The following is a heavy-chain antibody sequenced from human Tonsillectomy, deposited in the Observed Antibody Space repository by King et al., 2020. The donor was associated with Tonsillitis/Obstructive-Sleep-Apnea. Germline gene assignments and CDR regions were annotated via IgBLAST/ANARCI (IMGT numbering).Heavy chain of an antibody. D-gene: IGHD2-21*01. J-gene: IGHJ6*03. CDR1: GFTFDDYA. Sequence: EVQLVESGGGLVQPGRSLRLSCAASGFTFDDYAMHWVRHTPGKGLEWVSGISWNSRRIGYADSVKGRFTISRDNAKSSLYLEMNSLRVEDTALYYCAKDHGLAGYFYYMDVWGKGTTVTVS. CDR2: ISWNSRRI. V-gene: IGHV3-9*01. CDR3: AKDHGLAGYFYYMDV.